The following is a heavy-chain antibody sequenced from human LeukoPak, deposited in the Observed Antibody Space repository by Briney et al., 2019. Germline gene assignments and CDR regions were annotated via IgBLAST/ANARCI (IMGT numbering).Heavy chain of an antibody. D-gene: IGHD3-9*01. CDR3: ARVAVLQYFDWLSSISYFDY. Sequence: PSETLSLTCAVYGGSFSGYYWSWIRQPPGKGLEWIGEINHSGSTNYNPSLKSRVTISVDTSKNQFSLKLSSVTAADTAVYYCARVAVLQYFDWLSSISYFDYWGQGTLVTVSS. CDR1: GGSFSGYY. J-gene: IGHJ4*02. V-gene: IGHV4-34*01. CDR2: INHSGST.